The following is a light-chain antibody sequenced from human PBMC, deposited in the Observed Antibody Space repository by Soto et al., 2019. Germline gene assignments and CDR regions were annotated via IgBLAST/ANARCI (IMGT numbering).Light chain of an antibody. V-gene: IGKV3-20*01. J-gene: IGKJ4*01. CDR1: QSVTTSY. Sequence: EIVLTQSPGTLSLSPGERATLSCRASQSVTTSYLAWYQQKPGQAPRLFIYDASRRATGIPERFSGSGSGTDFTLTISRLQPEDFAVYYCQQYGRSLTFGGGTKVEIK. CDR2: DAS. CDR3: QQYGRSLT.